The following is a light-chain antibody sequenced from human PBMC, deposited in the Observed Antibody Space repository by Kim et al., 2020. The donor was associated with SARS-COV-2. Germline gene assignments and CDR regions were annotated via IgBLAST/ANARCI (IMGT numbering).Light chain of an antibody. CDR1: FRPGTSNFL. CDR3: LLFSGVWV. CDR2: RTA. J-gene: IGLJ3*02. V-gene: IGLV7-43*01. Sequence: PGATVTLTCDSSFRPGTSNFLASWLQPWPGQAPRTLIYRTANKFSWTPARFSGYLLGGKAALTLSGAQPEDEADYYCLLFSGVWVFGGGTKLTVL.